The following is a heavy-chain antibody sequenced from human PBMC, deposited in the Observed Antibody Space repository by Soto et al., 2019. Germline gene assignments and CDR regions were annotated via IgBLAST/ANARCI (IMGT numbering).Heavy chain of an antibody. V-gene: IGHV3-48*03. D-gene: IGHD2-2*01. Sequence: GGSLRLSCAASGFTFSSSEMYWVRQAPGKGLEWVSYIHPGGQIIFYADSVKGRFTISRDNAKNSVYLQMNNLRAEDTAVYYCARRGSSWGQGTMVTVSS. CDR2: IHPGGQII. CDR1: GFTFSSSE. CDR3: ARRGSS. J-gene: IGHJ3*01.